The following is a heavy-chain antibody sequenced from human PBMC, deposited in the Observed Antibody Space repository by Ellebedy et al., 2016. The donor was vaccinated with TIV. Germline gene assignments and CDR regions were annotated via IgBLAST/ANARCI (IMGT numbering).Heavy chain of an antibody. D-gene: IGHD5-18*01. CDR2: IIPIVGIV. CDR1: GGTFISYA. CDR3: ATDSRYSYGYRFNF. J-gene: IGHJ4*02. Sequence: ASVKVSCKASGGTFISYAITWVRQAPGQGLESMGRIIPIVGIVNYPQKFQGRVTISADRSTRTPYLELSTLRSEDTAVYYCATDSRYSYGYRFNFWGQGTLVIVSS. V-gene: IGHV1-69*04.